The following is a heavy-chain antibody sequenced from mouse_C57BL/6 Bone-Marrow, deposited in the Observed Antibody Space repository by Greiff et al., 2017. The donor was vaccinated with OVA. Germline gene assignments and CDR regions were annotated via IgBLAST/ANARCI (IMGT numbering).Heavy chain of an antibody. CDR3: ASQLRLTWFAY. CDR2: INPSTGGT. D-gene: IGHD3-2*02. CDR1: GYSFTGYY. V-gene: IGHV1-43*01. Sequence: EVQLQQSGPELVKPGASVKISCKASGYSFTGYYMHWVKQSSEKSLEWIGEINPSTGGTSYNQKFKGKATLTVDKSSSTAYMQLKSLTSEDSAVYYCASQLRLTWFAYWGQGTLVTVSA. J-gene: IGHJ3*01.